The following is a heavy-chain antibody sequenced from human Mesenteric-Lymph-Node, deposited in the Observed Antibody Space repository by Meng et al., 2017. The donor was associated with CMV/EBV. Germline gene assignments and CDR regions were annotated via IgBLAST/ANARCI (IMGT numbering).Heavy chain of an antibody. CDR1: GYTFNTYG. CDR2: ISAYNGNT. CDR3: ARDLGGSHDY. D-gene: IGHD3-10*01. V-gene: IGHV1-18*01. Sequence: ASVKVSCKASGYTFNTYGISWVRQAPGQGLEWMGWISAYNGNTNLAQKFQGRVTMTTDTSTSIAYMELRSLRSDDTAVYYCARDLGGSHDYWGQGTLVTVSS. J-gene: IGHJ4*02.